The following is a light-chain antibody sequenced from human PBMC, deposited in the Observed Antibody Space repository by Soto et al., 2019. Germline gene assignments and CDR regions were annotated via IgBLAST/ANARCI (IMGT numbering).Light chain of an antibody. CDR3: SSYVSGYSLGV. Sequence: QSALTQPASVSGSPGQSITISCIGASSDINTSRYVSWYQQHPGKAPKLLIYEVSIRPSGVSSRFSGSKSANTASLTISGLQPEDEADYFCSSYVSGYSLGVFGGGTKLTVL. CDR2: EVS. J-gene: IGLJ3*02. V-gene: IGLV2-14*01. CDR1: SSDINTSRY.